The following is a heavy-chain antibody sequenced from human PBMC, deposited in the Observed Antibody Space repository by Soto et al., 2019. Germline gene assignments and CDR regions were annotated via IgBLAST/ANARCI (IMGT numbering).Heavy chain of an antibody. CDR3: ASSYYGDYVAFDF. CDR1: GDSISSGRYH. Sequence: PSETLSLTCTVSGDSISSGRYHWGWIRQPPGKGLEFIATIHYTGNTHYNPSLRSRVTISVDTSKSQFSLRLSSVTAADTAVYYCASSYYGDYVAFDFWGQGTMVTVSS. J-gene: IGHJ3*01. CDR2: IHYTGNT. V-gene: IGHV4-39*01. D-gene: IGHD4-17*01.